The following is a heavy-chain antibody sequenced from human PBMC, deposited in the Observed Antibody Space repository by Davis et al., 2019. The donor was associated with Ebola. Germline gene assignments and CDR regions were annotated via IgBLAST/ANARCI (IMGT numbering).Heavy chain of an antibody. CDR1: GFTFSNAW. Sequence: GESLKISCAASGFTFSNAWMSWVRQAPGKGLEWVSAISGSGGSTYYADSVKGRFTISRDNSKNTLYLQMNSLRAEDTAIYYCAKVAVLYFDYWGQGTLVTVSS. D-gene: IGHD2-15*01. J-gene: IGHJ4*02. CDR2: ISGSGGST. V-gene: IGHV3-23*01. CDR3: AKVAVLYFDY.